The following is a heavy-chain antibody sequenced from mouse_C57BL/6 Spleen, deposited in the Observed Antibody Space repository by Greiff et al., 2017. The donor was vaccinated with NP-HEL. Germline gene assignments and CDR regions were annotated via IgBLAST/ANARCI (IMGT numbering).Heavy chain of an antibody. CDR1: GYTFTDYY. D-gene: IGHD1-1*01. J-gene: IGHJ4*01. CDR3: ARGTVVSTDAMDY. CDR2: INPNNGGT. Sequence: EVQLQQSGPELVKPGASVKISCKASGYTFTDYYMNWVKQSHGKSLEWIGDINPNNGGTSYNQKFKGKATLTVDKSSSTAYMERRSLTSEDSAVYYCARGTVVSTDAMDYWGQGTSVTVSS. V-gene: IGHV1-26*01.